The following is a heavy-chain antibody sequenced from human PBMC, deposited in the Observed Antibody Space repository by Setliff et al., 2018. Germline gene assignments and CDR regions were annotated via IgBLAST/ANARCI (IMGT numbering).Heavy chain of an antibody. Sequence: SETLSLTCAVSGASINSGTYYWSWIRQPPGKGLEWIEEVNHRGDTNYSPSLRGRVTMTEDAAKKQLSLKISSMTAADAGVYYCRFWSGYYKNDYWGQGTLVTVSS. D-gene: IGHD3-3*01. CDR3: RFWSGYYKNDY. J-gene: IGHJ4*02. CDR1: GASINSGTYY. V-gene: IGHV4-34*01. CDR2: VNHRGDT.